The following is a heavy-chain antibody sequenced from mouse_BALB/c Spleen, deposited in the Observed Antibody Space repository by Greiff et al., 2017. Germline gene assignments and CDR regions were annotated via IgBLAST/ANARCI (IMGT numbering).Heavy chain of an antibody. V-gene: IGHV5-9-4*01. CDR2: ISSGGSYT. J-gene: IGHJ2*01. Sequence: EVQRVESGGGLVKPGGSLKLSCAASGFTFSSYAMSWVRQSPEKRLEWVAEISSGGSYTYYPDTVTGRFTISRDNAKNTLYLEMSSLRSEDTAMYYCARVGLLRYFDYWGQGTTLTVSS. CDR3: ARVGLLRYFDY. D-gene: IGHD1-1*01. CDR1: GFTFSSYA.